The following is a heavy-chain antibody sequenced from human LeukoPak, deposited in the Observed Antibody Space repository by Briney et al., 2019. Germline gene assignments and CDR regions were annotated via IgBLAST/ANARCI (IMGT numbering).Heavy chain of an antibody. CDR3: ASSAKLRFLEWNNWFDP. D-gene: IGHD3-3*01. V-gene: IGHV3-48*04. CDR2: ISSSGSTI. CDR1: GFTFSSYA. J-gene: IGHJ5*02. Sequence: GGSLRLSCAASGFTFSSYAMSWVRPAPGKGLEWVSYISSSGSTIYYADSVKGRFTISRDNAKNSLYLQMNSLRAEDTAVYYCASSAKLRFLEWNNWFDPWGQGTLVTVSS.